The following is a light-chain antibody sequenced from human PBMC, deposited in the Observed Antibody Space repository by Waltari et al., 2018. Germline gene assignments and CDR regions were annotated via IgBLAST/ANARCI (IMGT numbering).Light chain of an antibody. J-gene: IGLJ2*01. CDR3: GAWDNSLTARL. CDR2: DNN. Sequence: QSVLTQPPSVSGDPGQRVTISCTGSSSNIGDYNVYWYQQFPGTVPTLLIYDNNSRSSGVSDQCSGSKAGTSASLTITGLQPGDEADYYCGAWDNSLTARLFGGGTRLTVL. V-gene: IGLV1-51*01. CDR1: SSNIGDYN.